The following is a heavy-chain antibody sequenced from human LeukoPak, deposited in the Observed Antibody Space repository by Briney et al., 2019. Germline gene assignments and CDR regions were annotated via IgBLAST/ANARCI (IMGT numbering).Heavy chain of an antibody. Sequence: PPETLSLTCTVSGGSITNYYWSWVRQPPGPGLEWIGHIYYSGSNKNNPSLKSRVTMTVESSKKKCPLMMTSVTAADAAMYSWARFGSYFEYWGQGILVTVSS. J-gene: IGHJ4*02. D-gene: IGHD3-10*01. V-gene: IGHV4-59*12. CDR1: GGSITNYY. CDR2: IYYSGSN. CDR3: ARFGSYFEY.